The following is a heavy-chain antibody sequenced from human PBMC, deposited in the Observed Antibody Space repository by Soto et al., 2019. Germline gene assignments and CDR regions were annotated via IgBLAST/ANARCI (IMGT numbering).Heavy chain of an antibody. D-gene: IGHD2-8*01. CDR3: ASEGFCTKGVCHHWFDP. V-gene: IGHV1-2*02. J-gene: IGHJ5*02. CDR2: MNPNSGDT. CDR1: GYTFTDYY. Sequence: ASVKVSCKASGYTFTDYYLDWVRQSPGQGLEWMGWMNPNSGDTSYAQKFQGRVAMTRDTSTNTAYLELSRLRSDDTAIYYCASEGFCTKGVCHHWFDPWGQGTLVTVSS.